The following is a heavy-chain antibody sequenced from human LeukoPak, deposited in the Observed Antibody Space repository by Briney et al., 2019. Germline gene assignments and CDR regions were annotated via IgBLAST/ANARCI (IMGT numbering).Heavy chain of an antibody. Sequence: GGSLRLSCAASGFTFSSYAMSWVRQAPGKGLEWVSAISGSGGSTYYADSVKGRYTISRDNSKNTLYLQMNSLRAEDTAVYYCTRCRDSSSWYVAYWGQGTLVTVSS. CDR1: GFTFSSYA. CDR2: ISGSGGST. CDR3: TRCRDSSSWYVAY. D-gene: IGHD6-13*01. J-gene: IGHJ4*02. V-gene: IGHV3-23*01.